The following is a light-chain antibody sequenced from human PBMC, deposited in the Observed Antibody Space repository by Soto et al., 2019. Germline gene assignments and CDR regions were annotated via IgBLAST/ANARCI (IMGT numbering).Light chain of an antibody. CDR2: INRDGSH. Sequence: QSVLTQSPSASASLGASGKLTCTLSSGHSNYAIAWHQQQPEKGPRYLMKINRDGSHSKGDGIPNRFSGSSSGAERYLTISSLQSEDEADYYCQTWGTGIVIFGGGTKLTVL. J-gene: IGLJ2*01. CDR1: SGHSNYA. CDR3: QTWGTGIVI. V-gene: IGLV4-69*01.